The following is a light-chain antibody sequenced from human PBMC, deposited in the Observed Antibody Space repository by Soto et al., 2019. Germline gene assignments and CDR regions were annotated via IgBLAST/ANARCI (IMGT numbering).Light chain of an antibody. CDR2: DNN. Sequence: LTQPPSVSAAPGQKVTISCSGSSSNIGNNYVSWYQQVPGTAPKLLIYDNNKRPSGIPDRFSGSKSGTSATLGITGLQTGDEADYYCGTWDSSLSAYVFGTGTKVTVL. CDR1: SSNIGNNY. CDR3: GTWDSSLSAYV. V-gene: IGLV1-51*01. J-gene: IGLJ1*01.